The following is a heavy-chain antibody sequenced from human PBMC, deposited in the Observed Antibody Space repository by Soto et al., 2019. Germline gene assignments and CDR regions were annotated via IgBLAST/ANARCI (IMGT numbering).Heavy chain of an antibody. D-gene: IGHD6-19*01. CDR2: ISAYNGNT. CDR3: ARRQWLVPGNWFDP. J-gene: IGHJ5*02. V-gene: IGHV1-18*01. Sequence: ASVKVSCKASGYTFASYGISWVRQAPGQGLEWMGWISAYNGNTNYAQKLQGRVTMTTDTSTSTAYMELRSLRSDDTAVYYCARRQWLVPGNWFDPWGQGTLVTVSS. CDR1: GYTFASYG.